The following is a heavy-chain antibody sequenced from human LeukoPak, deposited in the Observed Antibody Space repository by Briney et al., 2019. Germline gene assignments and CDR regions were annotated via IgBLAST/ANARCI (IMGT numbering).Heavy chain of an antibody. V-gene: IGHV3-30*02. Sequence: GGSLRLSCAASGFTFSSYGMHWVRQAPGKGLEWVAFIRYDGSNKYYADSVKGRSTISRDNSKNTLYLQMNSLRAEDTAVYYCAKDLKWLLPTIDDPSFDYWGQGTLVTVSS. J-gene: IGHJ4*02. CDR2: IRYDGSNK. CDR3: AKDLKWLLPTIDDPSFDY. CDR1: GFTFSSYG. D-gene: IGHD3-3*01.